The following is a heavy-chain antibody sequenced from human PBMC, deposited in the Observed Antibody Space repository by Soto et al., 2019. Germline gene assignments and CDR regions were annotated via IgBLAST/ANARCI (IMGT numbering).Heavy chain of an antibody. CDR1: GGSISDYY. J-gene: IGHJ4*02. CDR2: IYYSGST. V-gene: IGHV4-59*01. Sequence: SETLSLTCTVSGGSISDYYWSWIRQPPGKGLEWLGYIYYSGSTNYNPSLKSRVTISIDTSNHFSLKLTSVTAADTAVYYCAREDYGDSYYFDYWGQGILVTVSS. CDR3: AREDYGDSYYFDY. D-gene: IGHD4-17*01.